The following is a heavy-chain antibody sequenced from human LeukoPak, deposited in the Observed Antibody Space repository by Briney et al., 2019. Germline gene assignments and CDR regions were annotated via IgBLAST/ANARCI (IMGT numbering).Heavy chain of an antibody. V-gene: IGHV1-2*02. CDR1: GYTFTGYY. CDR3: ARALGFYCSSTSCYHSYYGMDV. J-gene: IGHJ6*02. Sequence: ASVKVSCKASGYTFTGYYMHWVRQAPGQGLEWMGWINPNSGGTNYAQKFQGRVTMTRDTSISTAYMELSRLRSDDTAVYYCARALGFYCSSTSCYHSYYGMDVWGQGTTVTVSS. D-gene: IGHD2-2*01. CDR2: INPNSGGT.